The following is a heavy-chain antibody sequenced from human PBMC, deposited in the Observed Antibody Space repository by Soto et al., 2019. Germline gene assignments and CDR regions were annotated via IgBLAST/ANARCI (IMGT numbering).Heavy chain of an antibody. CDR3: ARRTLGYCISTSCPPPSYYYGMDV. V-gene: IGHV4-31*03. CDR2: IYYSGST. CDR1: GGSISSCGYY. D-gene: IGHD2-2*01. Sequence: PSETLSLTCTVSGGSISSCGYYWSWIRQHPGKGLEWIGYIYYSGSTYYNPSLKSRVTISVDTSKNQFSLKLSSVTAADTAVYYCARRTLGYCISTSCPPPSYYYGMDVWGQGTTVTVSS. J-gene: IGHJ6*02.